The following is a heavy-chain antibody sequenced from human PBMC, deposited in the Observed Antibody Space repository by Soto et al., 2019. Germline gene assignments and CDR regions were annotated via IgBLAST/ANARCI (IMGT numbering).Heavy chain of an antibody. V-gene: IGHV4-34*01. J-gene: IGHJ4*02. CDR2: INHSGST. D-gene: IGHD3-16*02. CDR1: GGSFSGYY. Sequence: SETLSLTCAVYGGSFSGYYWSWIRQPPGKGLEWIGEINHSGSTNYNPSLKSRVTISVDTSKNQFSLKLSSVTAADTAVYYCARRKRVKYDYVWGSYRHFDYWGQGTLVTVSS. CDR3: ARRKRVKYDYVWGSYRHFDY.